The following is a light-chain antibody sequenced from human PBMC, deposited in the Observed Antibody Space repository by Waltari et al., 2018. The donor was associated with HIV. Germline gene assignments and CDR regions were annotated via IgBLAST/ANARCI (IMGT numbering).Light chain of an antibody. CDR2: SNN. Sequence: QSVLPQPPSASGTPGQRVTISCSGSTSNIGSNTVNWSQQLPGTSPKLLIYSNNQRPSGVPDRFSGPKSGTSASLAISGLQSEDEADYYCAAWDDSLNGAYVFGTGTKVTVL. V-gene: IGLV1-44*01. CDR3: AAWDDSLNGAYV. CDR1: TSNIGSNT. J-gene: IGLJ1*01.